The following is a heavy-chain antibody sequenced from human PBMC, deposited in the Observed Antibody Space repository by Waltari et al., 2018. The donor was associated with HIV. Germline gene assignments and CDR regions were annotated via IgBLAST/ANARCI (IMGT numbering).Heavy chain of an antibody. J-gene: IGHJ6*02. CDR3: ATDFSGMVRAYSYYSLDV. CDR2: LYPEEDET. CDR1: GYTLTELA. D-gene: IGHD3-10*01. V-gene: IGHV1-24*01. Sequence: QVQLVQSGAEVKKPGASVKVSCKVSGYTLTELAMHWVRQAPGKGLAWMGNLYPEEDETIYAQKFQGRITMTEDTSSDTAYMELSSLTSGNTAVYYCATDFSGMVRAYSYYSLDVWGQGTTVTVSS.